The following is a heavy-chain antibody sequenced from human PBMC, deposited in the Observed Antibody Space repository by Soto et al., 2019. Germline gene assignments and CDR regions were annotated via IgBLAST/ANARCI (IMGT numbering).Heavy chain of an antibody. CDR3: ARGGPSSKLLAP. CDR2: VYNSGST. J-gene: IGHJ5*02. Sequence: SETLSLTCTVSGGSISSYYWSWIRQPPGKGLEWIGYVYNSGSTNYNPSLKSRVTISIDTSKNQFSLKLTSLTATDTAVYYCARGGPSSKLLAPWGQGTLVTVSS. CDR1: GGSISSYY. V-gene: IGHV4-59*01.